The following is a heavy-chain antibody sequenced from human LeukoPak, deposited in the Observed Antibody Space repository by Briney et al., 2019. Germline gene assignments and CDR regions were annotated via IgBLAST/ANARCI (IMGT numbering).Heavy chain of an antibody. CDR1: GGSISSYY. CDR3: ARIRRDGYNDAFDI. V-gene: IGHV4-59*01. J-gene: IGHJ3*02. Sequence: SETLSLTCTVSGGSISSYYWSWIRQPLGKGLEWIGYIYYSGSTNYNPSLKSRVTISVDTSKNQFSLKLSSVTAADTAVYYCARIRRDGYNDAFDIWGQGTMVTVSS. D-gene: IGHD5-24*01. CDR2: IYYSGST.